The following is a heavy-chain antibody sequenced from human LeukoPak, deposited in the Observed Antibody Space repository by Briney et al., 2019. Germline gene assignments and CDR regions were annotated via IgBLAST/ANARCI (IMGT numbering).Heavy chain of an antibody. D-gene: IGHD6-13*01. CDR1: GFTFSNAW. Sequence: GGSLRLSCAASGFTFSNAWMSWVRQAPGKGLEWVGRIKSKTDGGTTDYAAPVKGRFTISRDDSKNTLYLQMNSLKTEDTAVYYCTTERYSSSWSGVYYYYGMDVWGQGTTVTVSS. J-gene: IGHJ6*02. CDR3: TTERYSSSWSGVYYYYGMDV. V-gene: IGHV3-15*01. CDR2: IKSKTDGGTT.